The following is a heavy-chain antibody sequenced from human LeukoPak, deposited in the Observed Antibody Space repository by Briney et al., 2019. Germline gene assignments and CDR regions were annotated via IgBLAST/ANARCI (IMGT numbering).Heavy chain of an antibody. CDR3: ASDYCSSTSCIGY. CDR2: IWYDGSNK. J-gene: IGHJ4*02. Sequence: GGSLRLSCAASGFTFSSYGMHWVRQAPGKGLEWVAVIWYDGSNKYYADSVKGRFTISRDNSKNTLYLQMNSLRAEDTAVYYCASDYCSSTSCIGYWGQETLVTVSS. V-gene: IGHV3-33*01. CDR1: GFTFSSYG. D-gene: IGHD2-2*01.